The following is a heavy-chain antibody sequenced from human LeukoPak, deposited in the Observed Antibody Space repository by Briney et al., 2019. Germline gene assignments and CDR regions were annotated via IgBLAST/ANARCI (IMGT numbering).Heavy chain of an antibody. D-gene: IGHD5-18*01. J-gene: IGHJ5*02. CDR1: GYTFTSYG. CDR2: ISAYNGNT. Sequence: ASVKVSCKASGYTFTSYGISWVRQAPGQGLEWMGWISAYNGNTNYAQKLQGRVTKTTDTSTSTAYMELRSLRSDDTAVYYCARDGTAMVRDRFDPWGQGTLVTVSS. V-gene: IGHV1-18*04. CDR3: ARDGTAMVRDRFDP.